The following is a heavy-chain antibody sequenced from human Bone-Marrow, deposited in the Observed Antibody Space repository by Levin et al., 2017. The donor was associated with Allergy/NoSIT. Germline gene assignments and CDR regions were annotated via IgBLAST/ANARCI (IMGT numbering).Heavy chain of an antibody. CDR1: GFTFSSYW. V-gene: IGHV3-7*01. J-gene: IGHJ4*02. Sequence: PGGSLRLSCTASGFTFSSYWMSWVRQAPGKGLEWVANIKEDGSEKYYVGSVRGRFTISRDNAKNSLYLQMNSLGAEDTAVYYCAREYGSGSYYMVRYWGQGTLVTVSS. CDR3: AREYGSGSYYMVRY. CDR2: IKEDGSEK. D-gene: IGHD3-10*01.